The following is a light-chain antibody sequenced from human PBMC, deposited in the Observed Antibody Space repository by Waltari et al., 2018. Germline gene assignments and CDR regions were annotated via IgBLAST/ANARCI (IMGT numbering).Light chain of an antibody. J-gene: IGLJ1*01. CDR1: SSDIGGYTY. CDR3: SSYAGSNNHV. V-gene: IGLV2-8*01. Sequence: QSALTPPPSASGSPGQSVTISCTGTSSDIGGYTYVSWYQQPPGKAPKLIFYEVNKRPSGVPDRFSGSKSGNTASLTVSGLQADDEADYYCSSYAGSNNHVFGIGTEVTVL. CDR2: EVN.